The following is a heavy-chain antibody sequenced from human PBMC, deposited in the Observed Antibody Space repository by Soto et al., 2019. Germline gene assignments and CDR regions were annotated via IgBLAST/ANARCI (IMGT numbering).Heavy chain of an antibody. CDR1: GGSISSYY. V-gene: IGHV4-59*08. D-gene: IGHD3-3*01. CDR2: IYYSGST. Sequence: SETLSLTCTVSGGSISSYYWSWIRQPPGKGLEWIGYIYYSGSTNYNPSLKSRVTISVDTSKNQFSLKLSSVTAADTAVYYCARQKSDFGVVTYDYWGQGTLVTVSS. J-gene: IGHJ4*02. CDR3: ARQKSDFGVVTYDY.